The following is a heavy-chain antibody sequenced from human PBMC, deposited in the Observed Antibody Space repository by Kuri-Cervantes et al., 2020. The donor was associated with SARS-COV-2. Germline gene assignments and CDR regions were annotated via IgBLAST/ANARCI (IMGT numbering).Heavy chain of an antibody. CDR2: ISSSSSYI. Sequence: ETLSLTCAASGFTFSSYSMNWVRQAPGKGLEWVSSISSSSSYIYYADSVKGRFTISRDNAKNSLYLQMNSLRAEDTAVYYCARDVTGYSSSWYGYYYYGMDVWGQGTTVTVSS. J-gene: IGHJ6*02. CDR3: ARDVTGYSSSWYGYYYYGMDV. V-gene: IGHV3-21*01. D-gene: IGHD6-13*01. CDR1: GFTFSSYS.